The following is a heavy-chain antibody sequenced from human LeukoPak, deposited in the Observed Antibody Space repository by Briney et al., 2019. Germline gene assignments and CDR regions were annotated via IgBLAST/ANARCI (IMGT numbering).Heavy chain of an antibody. V-gene: IGHV4-34*01. CDR2: INHSGST. CDR3: ASRNYYFDY. J-gene: IGHJ4*02. CDR1: GGSFSGYY. Sequence: SETLSLTCAVYGGSFSGYYSSWIRQPPGKGPEWIGEINHSGSTNYNPSPKSRVTISVDTSKNQFSLKLMSVTAADTAVYYCASRNYYFDYWGQGTLVTVSS.